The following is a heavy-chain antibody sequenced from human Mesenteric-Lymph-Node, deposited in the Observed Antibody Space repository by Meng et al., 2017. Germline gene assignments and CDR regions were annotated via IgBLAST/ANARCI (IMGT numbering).Heavy chain of an antibody. D-gene: IGHD3-3*01. CDR1: GGTFSSYA. Sequence: SVKVSCKASGGTFSSYAISWVRQAPGQGLEWMGGIIPICGTANYAQKFQGRVTITADKSTNTAYMKLSSLRSEDTAVYYCARNTIRNWFDPWGQGTLVTVSS. J-gene: IGHJ5*02. CDR2: IIPICGTA. CDR3: ARNTIRNWFDP. V-gene: IGHV1-69*06.